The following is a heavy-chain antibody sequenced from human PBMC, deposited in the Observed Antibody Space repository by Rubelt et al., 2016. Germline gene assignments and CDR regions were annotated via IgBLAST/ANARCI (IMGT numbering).Heavy chain of an antibody. J-gene: IGHJ4*02. CDR3: AKDRKSIVATALDY. Sequence: EVQLVESGGGLVQPGGSLRLSCAASGFTFSSYSMNWVRQAPGKGLEWVSYISSSGSTIYYADSVKGRFTISRDNSKNALDLQMNRLRAEDTALYYCAKDRKSIVATALDYWGQGTLVTVSS. V-gene: IGHV3-48*01. D-gene: IGHD5-12*01. CDR2: ISSSGSTI. CDR1: GFTFSSYS.